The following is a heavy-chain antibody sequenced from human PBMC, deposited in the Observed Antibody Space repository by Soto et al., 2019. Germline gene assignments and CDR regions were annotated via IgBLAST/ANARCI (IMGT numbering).Heavy chain of an antibody. Sequence: SVKVSCKASGGTFSSYAISWVRQAPGQGLEWMGGIIPIFSTANYAQKFQGRVTMTTDTSTSTAYMELRSLRSDVTAVYYCARDRNYYDSSGHAFDIWGQGTMVTVSS. D-gene: IGHD3-22*01. J-gene: IGHJ3*02. V-gene: IGHV1-69*05. CDR3: ARDRNYYDSSGHAFDI. CDR1: GGTFSSYA. CDR2: IIPIFSTA.